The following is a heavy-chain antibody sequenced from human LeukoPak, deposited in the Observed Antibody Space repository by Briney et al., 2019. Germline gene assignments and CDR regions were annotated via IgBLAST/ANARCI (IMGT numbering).Heavy chain of an antibody. Sequence: VASVTVSCKASGYTFTSYDINWVRQATGQGLEWMGWMNPNSGNTGYAQKFQGRVTITRNTSISTAYMELSSLRSEDTAVYYCARAVVYCSGGSCYSVLDYWGQGTLVTVSS. CDR2: MNPNSGNT. CDR1: GYTFTSYD. V-gene: IGHV1-8*03. J-gene: IGHJ4*02. D-gene: IGHD2-15*01. CDR3: ARAVVYCSGGSCYSVLDY.